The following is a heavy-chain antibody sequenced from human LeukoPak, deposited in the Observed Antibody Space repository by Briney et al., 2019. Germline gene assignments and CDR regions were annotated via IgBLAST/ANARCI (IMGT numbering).Heavy chain of an antibody. CDR2: IKQDGSEK. CDR3: ARDSRALPS. CDR1: GFTFNNYW. Sequence: PGGSLRLSCAASGFTFNNYWMSWVRQAPGKGLEWVANIKQDGSEKYYVDSVKGRFTTSRDNVKNSLYLQMNSLRADDAAMYYCARDSRALPSWGQGTLVPVSS. V-gene: IGHV3-7*01. J-gene: IGHJ4*02.